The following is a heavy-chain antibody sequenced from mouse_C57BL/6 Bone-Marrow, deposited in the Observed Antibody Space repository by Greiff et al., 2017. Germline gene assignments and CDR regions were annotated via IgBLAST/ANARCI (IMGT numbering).Heavy chain of an antibody. CDR3: ARNGLGYFDY. CDR1: GYTFTDYY. J-gene: IGHJ2*01. CDR2: IYPGSGNT. V-gene: IGHV1-76*01. Sequence: QVQLQQSGAELVRPGASVKLSCKASGYTFTDYYINWVKQRPGQGLEWIARIYPGSGNTYYNEKFKGKATLTAEKSSSTAYMQLSSLTSEDSAVYFCARNGLGYFDYWGQGTTLTVSS.